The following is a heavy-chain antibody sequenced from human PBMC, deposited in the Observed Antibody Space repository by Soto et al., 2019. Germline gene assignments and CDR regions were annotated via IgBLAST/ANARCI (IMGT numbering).Heavy chain of an antibody. J-gene: IGHJ6*02. D-gene: IGHD5-18*01. CDR3: ASWDSYGKSQGYYYGMDV. CDR2: INPSGGST. Sequence: ASVKVSCKASGYTFTSYYMHWVRQAPGQGLEWMGIINPSGGSTSYAQKFQGRVTMTRDTSTSTVYMELSSLRSEDTAVYYCASWDSYGKSQGYYYGMDVWGQGTTVTVSS. V-gene: IGHV1-46*01. CDR1: GYTFTSYY.